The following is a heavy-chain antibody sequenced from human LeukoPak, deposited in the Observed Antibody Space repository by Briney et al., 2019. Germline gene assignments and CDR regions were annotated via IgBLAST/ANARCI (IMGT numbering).Heavy chain of an antibody. J-gene: IGHJ6*02. D-gene: IGHD2-2*01. CDR1: GDSVSSNSAA. CDR3: ARSADIVVVPAASQGMDV. V-gene: IGHV6-1*01. Sequence: SQTLSLTCAISGDSVSSNSAAWNWIRQSPSRGLEWLGRTYYRSKWYNDYAVSVKSRITINPDTSKNQFSLQLSSVTAADTAVYYCARSADIVVVPAASQGMDVWGQGTTVTVSS. CDR2: TYYRSKWYN.